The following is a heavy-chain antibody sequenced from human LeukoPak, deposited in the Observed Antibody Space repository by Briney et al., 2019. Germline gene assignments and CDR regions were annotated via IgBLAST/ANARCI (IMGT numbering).Heavy chain of an antibody. CDR2: IEPDGSGK. J-gene: IGHJ4*02. CDR3: VTSWVRQERDF. V-gene: IGHV3-7*01. Sequence: GGSLRLSCAASGFSFRDYWMSWVRQAPGKGLEWAADIEPDGSGKTYVDSVKGRFTISRDNAQQSLYLQMDTLTAEDTAVYYCVTSWVRQERDFWGQGTLVTVSS. D-gene: IGHD3-10*01. CDR1: GFSFRDYW.